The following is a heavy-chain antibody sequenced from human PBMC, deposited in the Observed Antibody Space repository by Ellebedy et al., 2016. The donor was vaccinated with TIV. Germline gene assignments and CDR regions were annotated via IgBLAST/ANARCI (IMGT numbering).Heavy chain of an antibody. V-gene: IGHV3-30*18. CDR1: GFYFDAYA. D-gene: IGHD2/OR15-2a*01. CDR2: ISHDGSQS. Sequence: GGSLRLSCVGRGFYFDAYAMHWVRQAPGKGLEWVSGISHDGSQSTLGESVRGRFTVSRAHSENTVYLQMNDLRVDDTAVYYCAKDRGRRGSHYVYAMDVWGQGTTVTVSS. J-gene: IGHJ6*02. CDR3: AKDRGRRGSHYVYAMDV.